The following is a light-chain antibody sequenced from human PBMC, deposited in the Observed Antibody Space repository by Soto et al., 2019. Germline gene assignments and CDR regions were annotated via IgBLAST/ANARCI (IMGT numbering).Light chain of an antibody. CDR2: DAS. CDR1: QSISSC. J-gene: IGKJ1*01. Sequence: DIQMTQSPSTLSASVGDKVTITCRASQSISSCLAWYQQKPGKDPKLLIFDASSLESGVPPRFSGSGSGTEFTLTISSLQPDDFAIYYCQQYNSYSRTFGQGTKVEIK. V-gene: IGKV1-5*01. CDR3: QQYNSYSRT.